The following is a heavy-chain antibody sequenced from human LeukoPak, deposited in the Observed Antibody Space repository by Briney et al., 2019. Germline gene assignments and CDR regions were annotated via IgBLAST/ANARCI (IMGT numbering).Heavy chain of an antibody. V-gene: IGHV4-34*01. CDR2: INHSGST. J-gene: IGHJ6*02. Sequence: SETLSLTCAVYGGSFSGYYWSWTRQPPGKGLEWIGEINHSGSTNYNPSLKSRVTISVDTSKNQFSLKLSSVTAADTAVYYCARVTSGRFWSGYFYYYGMDVWGQGTTVTVSS. CDR1: GGSFSGYY. CDR3: ARVTSGRFWSGYFYYYGMDV. D-gene: IGHD3-3*01.